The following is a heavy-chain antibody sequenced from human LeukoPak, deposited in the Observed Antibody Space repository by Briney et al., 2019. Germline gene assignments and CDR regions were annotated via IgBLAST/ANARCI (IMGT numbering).Heavy chain of an antibody. J-gene: IGHJ4*02. Sequence: ASVKVSCKASGYTFTSYGISWVRQAPGQGLEWMGWIRAYNGNTNYAQKLQGRVTMTTDTSTSTAYMELRSLRSDDTAVYYCARARGYDYVWGCYRSPDFDYWGQGTLVTVSS. CDR1: GYTFTSYG. D-gene: IGHD3-16*02. CDR3: ARARGYDYVWGCYRSPDFDY. V-gene: IGHV1-18*01. CDR2: IRAYNGNT.